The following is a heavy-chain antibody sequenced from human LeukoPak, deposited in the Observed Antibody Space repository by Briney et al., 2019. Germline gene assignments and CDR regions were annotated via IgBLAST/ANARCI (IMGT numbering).Heavy chain of an antibody. CDR3: ANQYSKVGSTPDY. V-gene: IGHV3-53*01. J-gene: IGHJ4*02. CDR1: GFLVNTNY. Sequence: GGSLRLSCAASGFLVNTNYMTWVRQAPGRGLEWVSFIYADGNTYYADSVKDRFTISRDISKNAVYLQMNSLRADDTAIYYCANQYSKVGSTPDYWGQGTLVTVSS. D-gene: IGHD1-26*01. CDR2: IYADGNT.